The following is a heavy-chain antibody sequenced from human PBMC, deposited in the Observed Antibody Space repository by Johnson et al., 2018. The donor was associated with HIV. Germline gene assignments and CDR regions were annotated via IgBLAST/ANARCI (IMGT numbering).Heavy chain of an antibody. J-gene: IGHJ3*02. CDR1: GFIFSRYA. V-gene: IGHV3-30-3*01. CDR2: ISYDGSNK. CDR3: ARDKRRWELLRDAFDI. Sequence: QVQLVESGGGVVQPGRSLRLSCAASGFIFSRYAMHWVRQAPGKGLEWVTVISYDGSNKYYADSVKGRFTISRDNSKNTLYLQMNSLRAEDTAVYYCARDKRRWELLRDAFDIWGQGTMVTVSS. D-gene: IGHD1-26*01.